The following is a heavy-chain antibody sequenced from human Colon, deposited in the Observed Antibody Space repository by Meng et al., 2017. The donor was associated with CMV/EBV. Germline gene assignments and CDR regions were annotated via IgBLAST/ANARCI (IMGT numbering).Heavy chain of an antibody. CDR2: IYPGDSDT. CDR1: GYSFTSYW. D-gene: IGHD6-19*01. V-gene: IGHV5-51*01. J-gene: IGHJ4*02. CDR3: AKSVGSSGSTFDY. Sequence: GESLQISCKGSGYSFTSYWIGWVRQMPGQGLEWMGIIYPGDSDTRYSPSFPGQVTLSADKSISTAYLQWSSLKASDTAMYYCAKSVGSSGSTFDYWGQETLVTVSS.